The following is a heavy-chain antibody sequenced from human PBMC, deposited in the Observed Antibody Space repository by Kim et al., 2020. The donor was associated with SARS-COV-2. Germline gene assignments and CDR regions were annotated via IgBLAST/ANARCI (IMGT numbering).Heavy chain of an antibody. CDR2: IYYSGST. D-gene: IGHD5-18*01. CDR3: ARNRLYSYGSLVFYYYGMDV. V-gene: IGHV4-39*01. J-gene: IGHJ6*02. CDR1: GGSISSSSYY. Sequence: SETRSLTCTVSGGSISSSSYYWGWIRQPPGKGLEWIGSIYYSGSTYYNPSLKSRVTISVDTSKNQFSLKLSSVTAADTAVYYCARNRLYSYGSLVFYYYGMDVWGQGTTVTVSS.